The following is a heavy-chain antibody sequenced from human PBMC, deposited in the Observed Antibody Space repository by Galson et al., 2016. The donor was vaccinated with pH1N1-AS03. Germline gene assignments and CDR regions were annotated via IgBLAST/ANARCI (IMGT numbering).Heavy chain of an antibody. Sequence: SVKVSCKASGYTFTNYGVSWVRQAPGQGLEWMGGISSFNGYTTYAKKLQDRVTMTRDTSTSPAYMELRSLRSDDTAVYFCARDAAYYYGMDVWGQGTTVIVS. CDR3: ARDAAYYYGMDV. V-gene: IGHV1-18*01. D-gene: IGHD6-25*01. CDR2: ISSFNGYT. CDR1: GYTFTNYG. J-gene: IGHJ6*02.